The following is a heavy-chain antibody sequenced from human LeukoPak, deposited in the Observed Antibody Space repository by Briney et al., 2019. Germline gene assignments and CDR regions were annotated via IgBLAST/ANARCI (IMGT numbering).Heavy chain of an antibody. V-gene: IGHV5-51*01. CDR2: IYPGDSDT. CDR1: GYSFTSYW. J-gene: IGHJ4*02. CDR3: ARWACTGGSCYSGPEDY. D-gene: IGHD2-15*01. Sequence: GESLKISCKGSGYSFTSYWIGWVRQMPGKGLEWMGIIYPGDSDTRYSPSFQGQVTISADKSISTAYLQWSSLKASDTATYYCARWACTGGSCYSGPEDYWGQGTLVTVSS.